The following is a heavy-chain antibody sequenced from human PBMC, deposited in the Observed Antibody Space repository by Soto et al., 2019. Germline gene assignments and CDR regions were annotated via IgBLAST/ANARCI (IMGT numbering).Heavy chain of an antibody. Sequence: GGSLRLSCVASRFSFSSFAMSWVRQAPGKGLYWVSGISGSGGYTYTADSVKGRLTISRDNSKNTLYLQMTSLRAEDTAIYYCTKGLSQAMIRGIDAFDIWGQGTMVTVSS. CDR1: RFSFSSFA. J-gene: IGHJ3*02. CDR2: ISGSGGYT. CDR3: TKGLSQAMIRGIDAFDI. V-gene: IGHV3-23*01. D-gene: IGHD3-10*01.